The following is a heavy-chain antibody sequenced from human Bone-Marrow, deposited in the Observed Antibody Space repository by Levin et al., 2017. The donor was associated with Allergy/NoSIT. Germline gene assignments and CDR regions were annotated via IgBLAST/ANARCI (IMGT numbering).Heavy chain of an antibody. V-gene: IGHV3-7*01. CDR3: ARQMGISFDY. J-gene: IGHJ4*02. Sequence: GGSLRLSCAASGFTFSNYWISWVRWAPGKGLEWVANIKQDGSQKYYLDSVRGRFTISRDNAENSLYLQMNSLRVEDTAVYYCARQMGISFDYWGQGSLVTVSS. D-gene: IGHD5-24*01. CDR2: IKQDGSQK. CDR1: GFTFSNYW.